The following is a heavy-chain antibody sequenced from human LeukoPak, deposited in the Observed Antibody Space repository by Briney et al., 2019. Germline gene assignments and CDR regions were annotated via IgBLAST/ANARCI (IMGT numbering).Heavy chain of an antibody. Sequence: GASVKVSCKASGYTFNNYGISRVRQAPGQGLEWMGWVSSYNGDTNYAQKFQGRVTMSTDTSTSTAYMDLRSLRFDDTAIYYCAKDWHILTGRNCFDPWGQGTLVTVSS. J-gene: IGHJ5*02. CDR1: GYTFNNYG. CDR2: VSSYNGDT. D-gene: IGHD3-9*01. CDR3: AKDWHILTGRNCFDP. V-gene: IGHV1-18*01.